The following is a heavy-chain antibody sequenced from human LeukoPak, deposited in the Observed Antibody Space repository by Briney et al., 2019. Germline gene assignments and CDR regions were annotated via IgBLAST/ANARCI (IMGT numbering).Heavy chain of an antibody. CDR2: IPYDGTNK. CDR1: GFTFSNYG. V-gene: IGHV3-30*02. J-gene: IGHJ6*03. D-gene: IGHD6-19*01. CDR3: AREAIAVAGKGYYYYMDV. Sequence: GGSLRLSCAASGFTFSNYGMHWVRQAPGKGLEWVAFIPYDGTNKYYADSVKGRFTISRDNSKNTLYLQMNSLRAEDTAVYYCAREAIAVAGKGYYYYMDVWGKGTTVTVSS.